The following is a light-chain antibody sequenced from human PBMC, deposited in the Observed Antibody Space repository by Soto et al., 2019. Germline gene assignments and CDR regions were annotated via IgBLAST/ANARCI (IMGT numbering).Light chain of an antibody. V-gene: IGKV3D-7*01. CDR1: QSVSSSY. CDR2: GAS. CDR3: QKEI. Sequence: EIVMTQSPATLSLSPGERATLSCRASQSVSSSYLSWYQQKPGQAPRLLTYGASTRATGIPARFSGSGSGTDFTFSISSLQPEDFAVDYFQKEIFGGGTKVEIK. J-gene: IGKJ4*01.